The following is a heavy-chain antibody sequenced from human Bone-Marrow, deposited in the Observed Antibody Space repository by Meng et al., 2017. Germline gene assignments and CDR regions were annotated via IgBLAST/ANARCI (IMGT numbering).Heavy chain of an antibody. D-gene: IGHD3-16*01. CDR2: IYYSGST. V-gene: IGHV4-30-4*01. CDR1: GGSISSGDYY. J-gene: IGHJ5*02. CDR3: ARDLNAGGILVS. Sequence: QGQLQESGPGLVKPSQTLSLTCTVSGGSISSGDYYWTWIRQPPGKGLEWIGYIYYSGSTYYNPSLNSRLTISVDTSKNQFSLKLSSVTAADTAVYYCARDLNAGGILVSWGQGTLVTVSS.